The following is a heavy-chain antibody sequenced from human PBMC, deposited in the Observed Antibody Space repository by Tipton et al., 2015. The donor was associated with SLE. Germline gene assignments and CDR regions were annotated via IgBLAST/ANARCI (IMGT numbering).Heavy chain of an antibody. J-gene: IGHJ5*02. D-gene: IGHD3-10*01. V-gene: IGHV3-21*03. CDR3: AGDDYASGIT. CDR2: ISSSSRYI. CDR1: GFPFSNHG. Sequence: SLRLSCAASGFPFSNHGMHWVRQAPGKGLEWVSSISSSSRYIYHAESLKGRFTISRDNAKNSLYLQMNSLRVEDTAVYFCAGDDYASGITWGQGTLVTVSS.